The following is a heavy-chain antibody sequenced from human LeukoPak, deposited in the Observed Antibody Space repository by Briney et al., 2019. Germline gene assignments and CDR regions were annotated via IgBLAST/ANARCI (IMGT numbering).Heavy chain of an antibody. CDR2: INPNSGGT. CDR3: ARDYCSSTSCYISYYYGMDV. Sequence: ASVKVSCKASGYTFTGYYMHWVRQAPGQGLEWMGWINPNSGGTNYAQKFQGRVTMTRDTSISTAYMELSRLRSDDTAVYYCARDYCSSTSCYISYYYGMDVWGQGTTVTVSS. D-gene: IGHD2-2*02. V-gene: IGHV1-2*02. J-gene: IGHJ6*02. CDR1: GYTFTGYY.